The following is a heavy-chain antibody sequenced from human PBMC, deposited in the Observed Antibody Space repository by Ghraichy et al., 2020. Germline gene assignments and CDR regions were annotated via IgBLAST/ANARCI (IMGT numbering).Heavy chain of an antibody. CDR3: ARDRDVVVPAAPGSFDY. V-gene: IGHV1-69*13. J-gene: IGHJ4*02. Sequence: VKVSCKASGGTFSSYAISWVRQAPGQGLEWMGGIIPIFGTANYAQKFQGRVTITTDESTSTAYMELSSLRSEDTAVYYCARDRDVVVPAAPGSFDYWGQGTLVTVSS. D-gene: IGHD2-2*01. CDR2: IIPIFGTA. CDR1: GGTFSSYA.